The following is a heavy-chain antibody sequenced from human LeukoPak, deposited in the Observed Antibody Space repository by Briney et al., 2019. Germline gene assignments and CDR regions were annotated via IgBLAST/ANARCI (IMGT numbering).Heavy chain of an antibody. CDR1: GLTFSTYA. V-gene: IGHV3-64D*09. Sequence: PGGPLRLSCSASGLTFSTYAMFWVRQAPGKGLDYVSSISSNGGSAYYADSVKGRFTISRDNSKNTLNLQMSSLRPEDTAVYYCVRANSYLDYWGHGTLVTVSS. J-gene: IGHJ4*01. CDR2: ISSNGGSA. D-gene: IGHD2/OR15-2a*01. CDR3: VRANSYLDY.